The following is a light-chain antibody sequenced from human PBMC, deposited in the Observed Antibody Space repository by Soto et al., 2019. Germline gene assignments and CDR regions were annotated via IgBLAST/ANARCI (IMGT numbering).Light chain of an antibody. J-gene: IGKJ2*01. CDR2: DES. CDR3: QQSYSNLT. Sequence: IQMTESPSSLAASVGGSGTITCRASQSISSYLNWYQQKPGKDPKILIYDESSLQSGLQSRFSGSGSGTDFTLTISRLQPEDFATYYRQQSYSNLTFGQGKKLDIK. CDR1: QSISSY. V-gene: IGKV1-39*01.